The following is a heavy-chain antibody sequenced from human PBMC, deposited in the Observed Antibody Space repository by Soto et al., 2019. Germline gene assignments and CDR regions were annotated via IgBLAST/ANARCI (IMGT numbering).Heavy chain of an antibody. Sequence: PGGSLRLSCAASGFTFSTDAMSWVRQAPGKGLEWVSAISGSGLITYYADSVKGRFTISRDNSKNTVYLQMNSLIAEDTAVYYCAKRALFGVVPDFDYWGQGTLVTVSS. D-gene: IGHD3-3*01. V-gene: IGHV3-23*01. CDR2: ISGSGLIT. CDR1: GFTFSTDA. CDR3: AKRALFGVVPDFDY. J-gene: IGHJ4*02.